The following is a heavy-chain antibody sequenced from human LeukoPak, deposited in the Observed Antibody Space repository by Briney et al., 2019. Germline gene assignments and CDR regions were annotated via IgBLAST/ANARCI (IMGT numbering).Heavy chain of an antibody. D-gene: IGHD3-22*01. CDR3: AKRGVVIRVILVGFHKEAYYFDS. CDR2: ISDSGGRT. J-gene: IGHJ4*02. CDR1: GIALSNYG. Sequence: GGSLRLSCVVSGIALSNYGMSWVRQAPGKGLEWVAGISDSGGRTNYADSVKGRFTISRDSPKNTLYLQMNSLRAEDTAVYFCAKRGVVIRVILVGFHKEAYYFDSWGQGALVTVSS. V-gene: IGHV3-23*01.